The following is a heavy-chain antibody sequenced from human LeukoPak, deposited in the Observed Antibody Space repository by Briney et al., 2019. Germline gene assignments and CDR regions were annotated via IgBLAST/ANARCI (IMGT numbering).Heavy chain of an antibody. CDR3: AKAQNRIAAAATKDRYYYGMDV. CDR2: ISGSGGST. D-gene: IGHD6-13*01. J-gene: IGHJ6*02. V-gene: IGHV3-23*01. Sequence: GGSLRLSCAASGSTFSSYAMSWVRQAPGKGLEWVSAISGSGGSTCYADSVKGRFTISRDNSKNTLYLQMNSLRAEDTAVYYCAKAQNRIAAAATKDRYYYGMDVWGQGTTVTVSS. CDR1: GSTFSSYA.